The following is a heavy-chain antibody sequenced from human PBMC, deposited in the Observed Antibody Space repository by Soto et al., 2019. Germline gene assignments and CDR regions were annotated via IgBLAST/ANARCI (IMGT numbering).Heavy chain of an antibody. CDR2: IRSKPNSYAT. J-gene: IGHJ3*02. D-gene: IGHD1-26*01. Sequence: EVQLVESGGGLVQPGGSLKLSCAASGFTFSGSAMHWVRQASGTGLEWVGRIRSKPNSYATAYAASVKGRFIISRDDSKNTAYLQMNSLKIEDTAVYYCTRWELGATYAFDIWGRGTMVTVSS. CDR1: GFTFSGSA. CDR3: TRWELGATYAFDI. V-gene: IGHV3-73*01.